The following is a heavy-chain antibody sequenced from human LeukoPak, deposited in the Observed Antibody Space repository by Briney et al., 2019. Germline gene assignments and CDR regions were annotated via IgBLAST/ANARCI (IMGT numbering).Heavy chain of an antibody. J-gene: IGHJ5*02. CDR1: GFTVSSNY. CDR2: ISSSSSTI. CDR3: AREGEELLRRWWFDP. D-gene: IGHD3-10*01. Sequence: GGSLRLSCAASGFTVSSNYMSWVRQAPGKGLEWVSYISSSSSTIYYADSVKGRFTISRDNSKNTLYLQMNSLRAEDTAVYYCAREGEELLRRWWFDPWGQGTLVTVSS. V-gene: IGHV3-48*01.